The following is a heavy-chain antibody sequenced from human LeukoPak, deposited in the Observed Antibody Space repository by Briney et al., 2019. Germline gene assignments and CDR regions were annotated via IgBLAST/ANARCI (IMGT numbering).Heavy chain of an antibody. V-gene: IGHV3-21*01. CDR3: ARRIVATKHFDY. Sequence: GGSLRLSCAASGFTFSSYSMNWVRQAPGKGLEWVSSISSSSSYIYYADSVEGRFTISRDNAKNSLYLQMNSLRAEDTAVYYCARRIVATKHFDYWGQGTLVTVSS. D-gene: IGHD5-12*01. CDR1: GFTFSSYS. CDR2: ISSSSSYI. J-gene: IGHJ4*02.